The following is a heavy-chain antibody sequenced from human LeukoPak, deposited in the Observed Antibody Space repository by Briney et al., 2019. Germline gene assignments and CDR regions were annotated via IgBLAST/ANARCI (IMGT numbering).Heavy chain of an antibody. CDR3: ARGRRRDSTSYYSDAFDI. V-gene: IGHV4-31*03. D-gene: IGHD3-22*01. CDR2: IYDTGST. CDR1: GGSISSGGYY. Sequence: SQTLSLTCTVSGGSISSGGYYWSWIRQHPGRGLEWIGYIYDTGSTNYNPSLKSRLTISGDTSKNQFSLRLTSVTAADTAVYYCARGRRRDSTSYYSDAFDIWGQGTVVTVS. J-gene: IGHJ3*02.